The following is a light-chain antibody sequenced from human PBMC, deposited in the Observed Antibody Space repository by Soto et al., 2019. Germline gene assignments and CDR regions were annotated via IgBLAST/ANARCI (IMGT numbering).Light chain of an antibody. CDR1: QSIKNY. V-gene: IGKV1-5*03. J-gene: IGKJ1*01. Sequence: DIQMTQSPSSLSASVGDRVTITCRASQSIKNYLNWYQQQPGKAPKLLIYTASTLKSGVPSRFSGSGSGTEFTLTISSLQRDDFGIYYCQQYSRLWSFGQGTKVAIK. CDR2: TAS. CDR3: QQYSRLWS.